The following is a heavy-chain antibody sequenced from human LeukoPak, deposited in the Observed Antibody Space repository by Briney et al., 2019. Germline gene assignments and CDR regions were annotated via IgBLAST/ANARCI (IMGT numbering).Heavy chain of an antibody. CDR1: GASVNSYY. J-gene: IGHJ5*02. Sequence: SETLSLTCTVSGASVNSYYWNWIRQSPGKGLEWIGFISYFGSTNYGPSLRNRVTISLDTSKNQVFLKLSSVTAADTAVYYCAGNTNNLGDVNWFDPRGQGTLVTVSS. CDR2: ISYFGST. V-gene: IGHV4-59*02. D-gene: IGHD1/OR15-1a*01. CDR3: AGNTNNLGDVNWFDP.